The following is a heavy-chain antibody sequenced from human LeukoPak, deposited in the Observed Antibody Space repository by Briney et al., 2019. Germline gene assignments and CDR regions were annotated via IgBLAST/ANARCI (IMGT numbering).Heavy chain of an antibody. D-gene: IGHD3-22*01. J-gene: IGHJ4*02. CDR3: ARAFDNGYYFPYDF. CDR1: GASMNNYY. Sequence: SDTLSLTCTVSGASMNNYYWGWMRQPPGKGLEWIGYIYYNGRTYYNPSLKGRVTFSVDTSKNYFSLKLTSVTTADTAVYFCARAFDNGYYFPYDFWGQGTLVTVSS. CDR2: IYYNGRT. V-gene: IGHV4-59*07.